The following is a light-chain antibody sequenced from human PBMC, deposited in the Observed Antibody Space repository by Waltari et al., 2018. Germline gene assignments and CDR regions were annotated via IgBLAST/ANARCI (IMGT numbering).Light chain of an antibody. CDR2: DAX. CDR1: QDISNY. Sequence: DIXXXQSXSSLSXXVGDXVTXTCQASQDISNYLNWYQQKPGKAPKLLIYDAXNLETGVPSRFSGSGSGTDFTXXXSSLXPEXIATYYXXXXDNLPXTFGXGXKVDXK. CDR3: XXXDNLPXT. J-gene: IGKJ3*01. V-gene: IGKV1-33*01.